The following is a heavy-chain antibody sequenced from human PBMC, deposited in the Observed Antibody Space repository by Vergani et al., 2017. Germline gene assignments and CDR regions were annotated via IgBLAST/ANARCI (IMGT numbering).Heavy chain of an antibody. Sequence: EVQLVESGGGLIQPGGSLRLSCAASGFTVSSNYMSWVRQAPGKGLEWVSVIYSGGSTYYADSVKGRFTISRDNAKHSLYLQMNRLRAEDTALYYCAKAREKRTVTTLDFFYYWGQGTLVTVSS. CDR2: IYSGGST. CDR3: AKAREKRTVTTLDFFYY. J-gene: IGHJ4*02. CDR1: GFTVSSNY. V-gene: IGHV3-53*01. D-gene: IGHD4-17*01.